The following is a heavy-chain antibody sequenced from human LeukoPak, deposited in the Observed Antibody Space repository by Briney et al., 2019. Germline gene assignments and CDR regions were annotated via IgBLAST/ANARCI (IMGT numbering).Heavy chain of an antibody. J-gene: IGHJ5*02. V-gene: IGHV1-69*13. CDR3: ARDRGQLLSCWFDP. CDR2: IIPIFGTA. D-gene: IGHD2-2*01. Sequence: ASVKVSCKASGGTFSSYAISWVRQAPGQGLEWMGGIIPIFGTANYAQKFQGRVTITADESTSTAYMELSSLRSEDTAVYYCARDRGQLLSCWFDPWGQGTLVTVSS. CDR1: GGTFSSYA.